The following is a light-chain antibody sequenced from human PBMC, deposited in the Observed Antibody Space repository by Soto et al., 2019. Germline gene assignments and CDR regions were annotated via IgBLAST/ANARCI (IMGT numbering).Light chain of an antibody. V-gene: IGLV7-43*01. J-gene: IGLJ2*01. Sequence: QAVVTQEPSLTVSPGGTVTLTCASSTGAVTSGYYPNWFQQKPGQAPTALIYSTSNKHSWTPVRFSGSLLGGKAALTLSGVQPEDEAEYFCLLYFGDIVVFGGGTKLTVL. CDR3: LLYFGDIVV. CDR1: TGAVTSGYY. CDR2: STS.